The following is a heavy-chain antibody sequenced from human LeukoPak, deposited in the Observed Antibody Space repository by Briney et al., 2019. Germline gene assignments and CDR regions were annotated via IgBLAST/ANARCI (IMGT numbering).Heavy chain of an antibody. CDR3: ATEYDILTGRYFDY. J-gene: IGHJ4*02. V-gene: IGHV1-69*13. CDR1: GGTFSSYA. CDR2: IIPIFGTA. D-gene: IGHD3-9*01. Sequence: GASLKVSCKASGGTFSSYAISWVLQAPGQGLEWMGGIIPIFGTANYAQKFQGRVTITADESTSTAYMELSSLRSEDTAFYYCATEYDILTGRYFDYWGQGTLVTVSS.